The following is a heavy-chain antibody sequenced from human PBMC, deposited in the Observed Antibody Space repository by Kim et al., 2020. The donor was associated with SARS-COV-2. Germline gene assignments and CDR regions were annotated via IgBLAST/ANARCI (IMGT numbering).Heavy chain of an antibody. D-gene: IGHD6-19*01. CDR1: GYTFTGYY. CDR2: INPNSGGT. J-gene: IGHJ4*02. Sequence: ASVKVSCKASGYTFTGYYMHWVRQAPGQGLEWMGRINPNSGGTNYAQKFQGRVTMTRDTSISTAYMELSRLRSDDTAVYYCARDRGYSSGWYVYYFDYWGQGTLVTVSS. V-gene: IGHV1-2*06. CDR3: ARDRGYSSGWYVYYFDY.